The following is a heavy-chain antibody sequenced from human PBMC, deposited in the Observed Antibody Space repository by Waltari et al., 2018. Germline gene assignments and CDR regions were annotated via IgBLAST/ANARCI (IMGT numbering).Heavy chain of an antibody. CDR1: AYTFSTSG. J-gene: IGHJ4*01. D-gene: IGHD6-19*01. CDR2: ISAHDGNT. CDR3: ATAVGGNMEFDS. Sequence: QVHLVQSGAEVMTPGASVKVSCKASAYTFSTSGLTWVRQAPGQGLEWLGWISAHDGNTNYAPSLQDRVTLTTDTSTYTAYMELNSLRPDDTAVYYCATAVGGNMEFDSWGHGSLVTVSS. V-gene: IGHV1-18*01.